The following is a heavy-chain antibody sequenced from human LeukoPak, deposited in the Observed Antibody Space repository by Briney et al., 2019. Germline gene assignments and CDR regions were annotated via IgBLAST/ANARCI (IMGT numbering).Heavy chain of an antibody. CDR1: GGSISSGGYY. CDR2: IYHSGST. CDR3: ARESGDFWSGGGYFDY. J-gene: IGHJ4*02. V-gene: IGHV4-30-2*01. Sequence: SETLSLTCTVSGGSISSGGYYWSWIRQPPGKGLEWIGYIYHSGSTYYNPSLKSRVTISVDRSKNQFSLKLSSVTAADTAVYYCARESGDFWSGGGYFDYWGQGTLVTVSS. D-gene: IGHD3-3*01.